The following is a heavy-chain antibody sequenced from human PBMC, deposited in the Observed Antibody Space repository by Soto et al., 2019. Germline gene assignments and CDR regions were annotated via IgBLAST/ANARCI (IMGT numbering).Heavy chain of an antibody. D-gene: IGHD3-16*02. CDR2: INPIFGAT. CDR3: ASNNRGSYHFDS. Sequence: QVQLVQSGAEVKKPGSSVKVSCKASGGTFRSDAMSWVRQAPGQGLEWMGGINPIFGATNYAQKFQGRVAISADEYTSTDYMELSSLRSDDTAVYYCASNNRGSYHFDSWGQGTLVTVPS. J-gene: IGHJ4*02. V-gene: IGHV1-69*01. CDR1: GGTFRSDA.